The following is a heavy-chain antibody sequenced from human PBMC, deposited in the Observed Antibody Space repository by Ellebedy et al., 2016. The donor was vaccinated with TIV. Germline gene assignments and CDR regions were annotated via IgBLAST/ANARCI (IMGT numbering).Heavy chain of an antibody. CDR1: GFSFSSYW. Sequence: GGSLRLSCAASGFSFSSYWMSWVRKAPGKGLEWVANIYQDGSKKYYVDSVKGRFTISRDNAKNSLYLLMNSLRVEDTAVYYCARKGDYGDYSPGQYGLDVWGQGTTVTVS. V-gene: IGHV3-7*03. CDR2: IYQDGSKK. J-gene: IGHJ6*02. D-gene: IGHD4-17*01. CDR3: ARKGDYGDYSPGQYGLDV.